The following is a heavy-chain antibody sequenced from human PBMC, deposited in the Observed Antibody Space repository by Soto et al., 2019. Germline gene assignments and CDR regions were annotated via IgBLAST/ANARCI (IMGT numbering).Heavy chain of an antibody. CDR3: AKGFYDIYYFDY. V-gene: IGHV3-23*01. CDR1: GLTFRSYA. D-gene: IGHD3-9*01. J-gene: IGHJ4*02. CDR2: ISGSGGST. Sequence: GGSLRLSCAASGLTFRSYAMSWVLQAPGKGLEWVSAISGSGGSTYYADSVKGRFTISRDNSKNTLYLQMNSLRAEDTAVYYCAKGFYDIYYFDYWGQGTLVTVSS.